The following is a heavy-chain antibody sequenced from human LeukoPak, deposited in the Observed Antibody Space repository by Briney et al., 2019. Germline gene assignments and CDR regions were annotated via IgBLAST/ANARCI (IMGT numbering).Heavy chain of an antibody. CDR2: IYYSWGP. J-gene: IGHJ2*01. CDR1: GGSISCFY. CDR3: ARATPWWRYGESDWYFDR. Sequence: KPSETLSLTCTVSGGSISCFYWSWIRPPPGKGMDWIGYIYYSWGPNYNPSLKSRVTISVDTSKNQCSLELSSVTPADTAVYYCARATPWWRYGESDWYFDRWGRGTLLTDSS. D-gene: IGHD3-10*01. V-gene: IGHV4-59*01.